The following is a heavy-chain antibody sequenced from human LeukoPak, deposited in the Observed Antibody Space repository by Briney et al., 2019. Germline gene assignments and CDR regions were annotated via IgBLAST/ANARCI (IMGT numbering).Heavy chain of an antibody. CDR3: ARGMGDYYGSPYYYYYMDV. CDR2: IKQDGSEK. J-gene: IGHJ6*03. Sequence: PGGSLRLSCAASGFTFSSYWMSWVRQAPGKGLEWVANIKQDGSEKYYVDSVKGRFTISRDNAKNSLYLQMNSLRAEDTAVYYCARGMGDYYGSPYYYYYMDVWGKGTTVTVS. CDR1: GFTFSSYW. D-gene: IGHD3-10*01. V-gene: IGHV3-7*01.